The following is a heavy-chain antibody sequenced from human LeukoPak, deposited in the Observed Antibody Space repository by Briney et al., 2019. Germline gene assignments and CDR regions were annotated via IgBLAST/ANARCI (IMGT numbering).Heavy chain of an antibody. V-gene: IGHV1-18*01. J-gene: IGHJ5*02. CDR2: ISTYNGDT. D-gene: IGHD2/OR15-2a*01. CDR1: GYTFSDFG. CDR3: ARIRSNSWPPFPDH. Sequence: ASVKVSCKASGYTFSDFGISWVRRAPGQGLEWMGWISTYNGDTKYAQRLQGRLTLTTDTSTGTAYMDLRSLRSDDTAVIYCARIRSNSWPPFPDHWGQGTLLIVS.